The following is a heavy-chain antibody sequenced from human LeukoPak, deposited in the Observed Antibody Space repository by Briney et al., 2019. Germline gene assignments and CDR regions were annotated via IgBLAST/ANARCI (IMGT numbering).Heavy chain of an antibody. D-gene: IGHD4-17*01. CDR1: GFTFSSYG. CDR2: ISYDGSNK. CDR3: AKGSPDYGDYWY. Sequence: GRSLRLSCAVSGFTFSSYGMHWVRQAPGKGLEWVAVISYDGSNKYYADSVKGRFTISRDNSKNTLYLQMNSLRAEDTAVYYCAKGSPDYGDYWYWGQGTLVTVSS. J-gene: IGHJ4*02. V-gene: IGHV3-30*18.